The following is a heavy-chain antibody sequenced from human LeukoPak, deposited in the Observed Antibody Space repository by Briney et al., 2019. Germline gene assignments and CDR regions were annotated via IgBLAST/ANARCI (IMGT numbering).Heavy chain of an antibody. CDR2: IYTSGST. Sequence: PSETLSLTCTVSGGSISSYYWSWIRQPAGKGLEWIGRIYTSGSTNYNPSLKSRVTISVDTSKNQFSLKLNSVTAADTAVYYCATSTHYDILTGFDYWGQGTLVTVSS. CDR3: ATSTHYDILTGFDY. J-gene: IGHJ4*02. V-gene: IGHV4-4*07. D-gene: IGHD3-9*01. CDR1: GGSISSYY.